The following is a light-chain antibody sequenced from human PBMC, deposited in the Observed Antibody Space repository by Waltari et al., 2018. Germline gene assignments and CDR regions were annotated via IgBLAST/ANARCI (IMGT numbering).Light chain of an antibody. CDR1: GSDVCGFRS. V-gene: IGLV2-11*01. Sequence: QSGLTQPRSVSGSPGQSVTTTCTGTGSDVCGFRSVAWYQQSPGKAPNLLISDVSKRPSGAPDRFSGSKSGNTASLTISGLQAEDEADYHCCSYVGSYTLLFGGGTKLTVL. CDR3: CSYVGSYTLL. J-gene: IGLJ3*02. CDR2: DVS.